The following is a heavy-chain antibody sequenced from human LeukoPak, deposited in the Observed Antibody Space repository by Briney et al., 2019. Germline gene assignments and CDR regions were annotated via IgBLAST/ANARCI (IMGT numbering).Heavy chain of an antibody. D-gene: IGHD3-10*01. J-gene: IGHJ4*02. CDR1: GISLSNYA. V-gene: IGHV3-23*01. Sequence: GGSLRLSCVVSGISLSNYAMSWVRQAPGKGLEWVSYISERGGSTTYADSVKGRFTISRGNSLNTLYLQMSSLRAEDAAVYFCAKRGVVIRGILVIGYHQEAYHYDYWGQGVLVTVSS. CDR2: ISERGGST. CDR3: AKRGVVIRGILVIGYHQEAYHYDY.